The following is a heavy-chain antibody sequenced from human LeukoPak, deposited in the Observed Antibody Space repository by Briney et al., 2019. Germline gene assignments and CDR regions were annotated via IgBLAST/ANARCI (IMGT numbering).Heavy chain of an antibody. Sequence: GGSLRLSCAASGFTFSTYWMSWVRQAPGKGLEWVANIKQNGSETSYVDSVKGRFTISRDNAKNSLYLQMNNLGAEDTAVYYCAKSRLYERIAVAEGALGYWGQGTLVTVSS. CDR3: AKSRLYERIAVAEGALGY. V-gene: IGHV3-7*01. CDR2: IKQNGSET. J-gene: IGHJ4*02. D-gene: IGHD6-19*01. CDR1: GFTFSTYW.